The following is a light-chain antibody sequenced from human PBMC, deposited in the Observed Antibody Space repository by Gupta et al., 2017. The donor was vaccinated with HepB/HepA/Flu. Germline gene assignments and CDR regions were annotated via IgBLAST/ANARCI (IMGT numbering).Light chain of an antibody. CDR3: QQYNMWPLT. J-gene: IGKJ4*01. V-gene: IGKV3-15*01. Sequence: EIVMTQSPATLSVSPGERATLSCRASHSVSANLAWYQQKPRQAPRLLIYGASSSATGIPDRFSGTGSGTEFTLNIAGLQSEDSAVYYCQQYNMWPLTFDGGTKLEI. CDR2: GAS. CDR1: HSVSAN.